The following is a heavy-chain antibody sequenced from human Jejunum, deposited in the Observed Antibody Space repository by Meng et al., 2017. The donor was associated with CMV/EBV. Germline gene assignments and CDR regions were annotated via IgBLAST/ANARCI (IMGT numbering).Heavy chain of an antibody. D-gene: IGHD2-15*01. Sequence: GLLVESGGRVVPPGGALRVSCAASAFTFSVYGMHWFRQAPGKGLEGLAYIRYDGSNKYYADSVRGRFTVSRDNSKNTLYLEMNSLGAEDTAMYYCAKDLKYCSGGSCNWGQGTLVTGSS. V-gene: IGHV3-30*02. CDR2: IRYDGSNK. J-gene: IGHJ4*02. CDR1: AFTFSVYG. CDR3: AKDLKYCSGGSCN.